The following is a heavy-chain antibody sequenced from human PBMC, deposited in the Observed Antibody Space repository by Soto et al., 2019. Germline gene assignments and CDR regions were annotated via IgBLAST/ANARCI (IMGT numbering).Heavy chain of an antibody. V-gene: IGHV1-69*13. J-gene: IGHJ6*02. CDR1: GGTFSSYA. D-gene: IGHD3-9*01. CDR2: IIPIFGTA. Sequence: ASVKVSCKASGGTFSSYAISWVRQAPGQGLEWMGGIIPIFGTANYAQKFQGRVTIIADESTSTAYMELSSLRSEDTAVYYCASTIATAYGMDVWGQGTTVTVSS. CDR3: ASTIATAYGMDV.